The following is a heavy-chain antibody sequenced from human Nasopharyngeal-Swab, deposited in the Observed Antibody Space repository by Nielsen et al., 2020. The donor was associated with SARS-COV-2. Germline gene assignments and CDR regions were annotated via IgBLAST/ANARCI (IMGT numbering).Heavy chain of an antibody. V-gene: IGHV3-21*01. J-gene: IGHJ4*02. CDR1: GFTSSSYS. D-gene: IGHD5-18*01. CDR2: ISSTGSYI. CDR3: ARGSDTALYYFDS. Sequence: GESLKISCAASGFTSSSYSINWVRQAPGKGLEWVSSISSTGSYIYYADSVKGRFTISRDNAKNSLYLQMNGLRAEDTAVYYCARGSDTALYYFDSWGQGTLVTVSS.